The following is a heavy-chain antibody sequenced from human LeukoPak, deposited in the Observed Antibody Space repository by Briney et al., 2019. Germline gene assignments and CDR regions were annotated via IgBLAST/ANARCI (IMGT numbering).Heavy chain of an antibody. Sequence: GGSLRLSCAASGFTFSSYWMPWVRQAPGKGLVWVSRINSDGSSTSYADSVKGRFTISRDDAKNTLYLQMNSLRAEDTAVYYCARTFGYSYGFDDWGQGTLVTVSS. D-gene: IGHD5-18*01. CDR1: GFTFSSYW. V-gene: IGHV3-74*01. J-gene: IGHJ4*02. CDR2: INSDGSST. CDR3: ARTFGYSYGFDD.